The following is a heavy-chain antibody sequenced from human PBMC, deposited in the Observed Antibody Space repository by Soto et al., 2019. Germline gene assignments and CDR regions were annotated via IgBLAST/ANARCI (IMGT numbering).Heavy chain of an antibody. J-gene: IGHJ6*02. CDR1: GGSISSSSYY. CDR2: IYYSGST. D-gene: IGHD3-10*01. Sequence: PSETLSLTCTVSGGSISSSSYYWGWIRQPPGKGLEWIGSIYYSGSTYYNPSLKSRVTISVDTSKNQFSLKLSSVTAADTAVYYCARRLLLWFGELDVWGQGTTVTVSX. V-gene: IGHV4-39*01. CDR3: ARRLLLWFGELDV.